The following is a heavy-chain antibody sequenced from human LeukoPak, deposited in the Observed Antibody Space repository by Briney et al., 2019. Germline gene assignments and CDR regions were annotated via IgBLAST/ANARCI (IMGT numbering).Heavy chain of an antibody. CDR2: INPNSGGT. J-gene: IGHJ5*02. V-gene: IGHV1-2*06. Sequence: GASVKVSCKASGYTFTGYYMHWVRQAPGQGLEWMGRINPNSGGTNYAQKFQGRVTMTRDTSISTAYMELSRLRSDDTAVYYCARVPTTYYDYGWGRQENWFDTWGQGTLVTVSS. CDR3: ARVPTTYYDYGWGRQENWFDT. D-gene: IGHD3-16*01. CDR1: GYTFTGYY.